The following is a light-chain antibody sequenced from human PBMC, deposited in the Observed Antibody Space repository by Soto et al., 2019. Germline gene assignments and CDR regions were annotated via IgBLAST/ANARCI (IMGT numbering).Light chain of an antibody. Sequence: QSVLTQPPSVSGAPGQRVTISCTGSSSNIGAGYDVHGYQQLPGTAPKLLIYGNSNRPSGVPDRFSGSKSGTSASLAITGLQAEDEADYYCQSYDSSLSGVVFGGGTKLNVL. V-gene: IGLV1-40*01. CDR1: SSNIGAGYD. CDR2: GNS. CDR3: QSYDSSLSGVV. J-gene: IGLJ2*01.